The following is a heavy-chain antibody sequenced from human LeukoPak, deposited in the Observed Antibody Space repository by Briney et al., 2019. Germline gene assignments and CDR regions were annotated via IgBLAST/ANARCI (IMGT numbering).Heavy chain of an antibody. Sequence: GGSLRLSCAASGFTFSDHYMDWVRQTPGKGLEWVGRSRNKANSYTTEYAASVKGRFTISRDDSKNSLSLQMNSLKTDDTAVYYCARASRSGSYFFYWGQGTLVTVPS. CDR3: ARASRSGSYFFY. V-gene: IGHV3-72*01. CDR1: GFTFSDHY. D-gene: IGHD1-26*01. J-gene: IGHJ4*02. CDR2: SRNKANSYTT.